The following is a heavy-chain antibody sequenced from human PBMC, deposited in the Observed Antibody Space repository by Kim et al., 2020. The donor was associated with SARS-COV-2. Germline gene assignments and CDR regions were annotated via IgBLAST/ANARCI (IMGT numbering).Heavy chain of an antibody. J-gene: IGHJ4*02. V-gene: IGHV5-10-1*01. D-gene: IGHD2-2*02. CDR1: GYSFTSYW. CDR2: IDPSDSYT. CDR3: ARYPSLYCSSTSCYKSHNDY. Sequence: GESLKISCKGSGYSFTSYWISWVRQMPGKGLEWMGRIDPSDSYTNYSPSFQGHVTISADKSISTAYLQWSSLKASDTAMYYCARYPSLYCSSTSCYKSHNDYWGQGTLVTVSS.